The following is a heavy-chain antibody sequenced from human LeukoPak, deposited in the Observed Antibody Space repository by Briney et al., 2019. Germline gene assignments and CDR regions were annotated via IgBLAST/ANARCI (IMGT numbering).Heavy chain of an antibody. D-gene: IGHD5-24*01. J-gene: IGHJ4*02. CDR2: IYPGDSDT. CDR1: GYSFTSYW. CDR3: ARGVEMATTPFDY. V-gene: IGHV5-51*01. Sequence: GESLKISCKGSGYSFTSYWIGWVRQMPGKGLEWMGIIYPGDSDTRYSPSFQGQVTISADKSIGTAYLQWSSLKASDTAMYYCARGVEMATTPFDYWGQGTLVTVSS.